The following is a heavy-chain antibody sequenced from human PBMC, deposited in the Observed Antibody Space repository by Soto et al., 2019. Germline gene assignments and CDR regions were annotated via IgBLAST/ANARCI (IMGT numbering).Heavy chain of an antibody. J-gene: IGHJ5*02. CDR2: ISSGSAFI. V-gene: IGHV3-21*01. CDR3: TRDQGGSYDSWFDP. Sequence: EVQVVESGGGLVKPGGSLRLSCNFSFSMYSRDWVRQAPGKGLEWVASISSGSAFIKYADSVKGRFTISRDNAKNSVSLQMDSLRVEDTAMYYCTRDQGGSYDSWFDPWGRGTLVTVSS. D-gene: IGHD1-26*01. CDR1: SFSMYS.